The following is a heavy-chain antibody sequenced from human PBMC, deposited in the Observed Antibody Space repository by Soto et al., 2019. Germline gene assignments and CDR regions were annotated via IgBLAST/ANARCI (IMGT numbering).Heavy chain of an antibody. V-gene: IGHV1-18*04. D-gene: IGHD2-15*01. J-gene: IGHJ6*02. Sequence: ASVKVSCKASGYSFTSYGISWVRQAPGQGLDWMGWITTYNGNTKYAQDLQGRVTMTTDTSTSTAYMELRSLRSDDTAVYYCARSSGGVYNTYYFYYGMDVWGQGTTVTVSS. CDR1: GYSFTSYG. CDR2: ITTYNGNT. CDR3: ARSSGGVYNTYYFYYGMDV.